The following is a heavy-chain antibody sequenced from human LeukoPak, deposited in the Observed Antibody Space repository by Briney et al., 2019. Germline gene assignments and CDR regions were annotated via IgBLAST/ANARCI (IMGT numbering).Heavy chain of an antibody. V-gene: IGHV4-4*07. Sequence: SEILSLTCSVSGDSISTYYWSWIRQPAGKGLEWIGRIYTSGSTNYNPSLKSRVTMSVDTSKNQFSLKLTSVTAADTAVYYCARLNWKVIGRDYFDYWGQGTLVTVSS. CDR2: IYTSGST. D-gene: IGHD1-1*01. J-gene: IGHJ4*02. CDR3: ARLNWKVIGRDYFDY. CDR1: GDSISTYY.